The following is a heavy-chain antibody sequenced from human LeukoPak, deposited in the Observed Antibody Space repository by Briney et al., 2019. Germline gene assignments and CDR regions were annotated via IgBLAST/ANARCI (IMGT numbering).Heavy chain of an antibody. CDR1: GGSISSYY. CDR3: ARLTYYYDSSGFDC. CDR2: IYYSGST. J-gene: IGHJ4*02. Sequence: SETLSLTCTVSGGSISSYYWSWIRQPPGKGLEWIGYIYYSGSTNYNPSLKSRVTISVDTSKNQFSLKLSSVTAADTAVYYCARLTYYYDSSGFDCWGQGTLVTVSS. D-gene: IGHD3-22*01. V-gene: IGHV4-59*01.